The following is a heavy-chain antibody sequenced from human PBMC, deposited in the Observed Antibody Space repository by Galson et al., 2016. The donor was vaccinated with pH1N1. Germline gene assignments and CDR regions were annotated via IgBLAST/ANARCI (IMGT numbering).Heavy chain of an antibody. D-gene: IGHD4-17*01. Sequence: SLRLSCAASGSNSDYNMNWVRLAPGKGLEWVSSISGSGGRKHYADSVQGRFIISRDNSKNTLYLQMNSPRAGDTALYFCAKGGYGDYGLDVFDIWGQGTMVIVS. CDR3: AKGGYGDYGLDVFDI. CDR2: ISGSGGRK. CDR1: GSNSDYN. V-gene: IGHV3-23*01. J-gene: IGHJ3*02.